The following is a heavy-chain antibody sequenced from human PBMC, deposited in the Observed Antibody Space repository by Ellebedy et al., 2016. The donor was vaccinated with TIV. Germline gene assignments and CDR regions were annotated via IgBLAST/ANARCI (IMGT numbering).Heavy chain of an antibody. Sequence: GEYLKISCAASGFSVTNNYMSWVRQAPGQGLEWVSLIYAGGTTNYADSVKGRFTISRDTSNNTVHLEMNSLRAEETAIYYCARDMAWENERVIDAFDIWGQGTMVTVSS. J-gene: IGHJ3*02. CDR1: GFSVTNNY. CDR3: ARDMAWENERVIDAFDI. D-gene: IGHD1-26*01. V-gene: IGHV3-53*01. CDR2: IYAGGTT.